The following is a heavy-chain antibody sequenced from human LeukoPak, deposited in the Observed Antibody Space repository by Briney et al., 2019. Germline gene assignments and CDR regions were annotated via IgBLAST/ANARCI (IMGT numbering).Heavy chain of an antibody. D-gene: IGHD6-19*01. CDR1: GYTFTSYA. CDR2: INTNTGNP. J-gene: IGHJ5*02. CDR3: ARDSSSAVAGMDWFDP. Sequence: ASVKASCKASGYTFTSYAMNWVRQAPGQGLEWMGWINTNTGNPTYAQGFTGRFVFSLDTSVSTAYLQISSLKAEDTAVYYCARDSSSAVAGMDWFDPWGQGTLVTVSS. V-gene: IGHV7-4-1*02.